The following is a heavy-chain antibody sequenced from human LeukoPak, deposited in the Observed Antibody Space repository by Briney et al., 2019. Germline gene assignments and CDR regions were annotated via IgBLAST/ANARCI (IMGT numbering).Heavy chain of an antibody. CDR2: IIPIFGTA. CDR3: AREEGGGSYFRY. Sequence: GASVKVSCKASGGTFSSYAISWVRQAPGQGLEWMGGIIPIFGTANYAQKFQGRVTITTDESTSTAYMELSSLRSEDTVVYYCAREEGGGSYFRYWGQGTLVTVSS. CDR1: GGTFSSYA. J-gene: IGHJ4*02. V-gene: IGHV1-69*05. D-gene: IGHD1-1*01.